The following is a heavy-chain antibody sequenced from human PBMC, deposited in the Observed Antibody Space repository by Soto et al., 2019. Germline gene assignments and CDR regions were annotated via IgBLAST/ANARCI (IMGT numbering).Heavy chain of an antibody. J-gene: IGHJ4*01. D-gene: IGHD5-18*01. V-gene: IGHV2-5*01. CDR1: GFSLSTSEVG. Sequence: QITLKESGPTLVKPTQTLTLTCTFSGFSLSTSEVGVGWIRKPPGNALEWLALIYWYDDKRYSPSLKSRPTITKDTAKNQVVLTMTNMDPVDTATYYCAHIPRRAGWLPITSYFGYCGRGTLVAVSS. CDR3: AHIPRRAGWLPITSYFGY. CDR2: IYWYDDK.